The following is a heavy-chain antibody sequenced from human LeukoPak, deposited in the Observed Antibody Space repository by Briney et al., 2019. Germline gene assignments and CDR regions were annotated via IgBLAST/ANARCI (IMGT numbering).Heavy chain of an antibody. CDR3: ARDYDILTGYYNRYYYYGMDV. CDR1: GGSFSGYY. V-gene: IGHV4-34*01. CDR2: INHSGST. D-gene: IGHD3-9*01. J-gene: IGHJ6*02. Sequence: SETLSLTCAVYGGSFSGYYWSWIRQPPGKGLEWIGEINHSGSTNYNPSLKSRVTISVDTSKNQFSLKLSSVTAADTAVYYCARDYDILTGYYNRYYYYGMDVWGQGTTVTVSS.